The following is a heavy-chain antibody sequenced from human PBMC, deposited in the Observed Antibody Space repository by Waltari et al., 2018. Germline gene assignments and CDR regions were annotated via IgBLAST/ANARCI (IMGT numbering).Heavy chain of an antibody. CDR2: MNPNSGNT. CDR1: GYTFTSYD. CDR3: ARGSYDSSGYYYIFDY. Sequence: QVQLVQSGAEVTKPGASVKVSCKASGYTFTSYDINWVRQATGQGLEWMGWMNPNSGNTGYAQKFQGRVTMTRNTSISTAYMELSSLRSEDTAVYYCARGSYDSSGYYYIFDYWGQGTLVTVSS. J-gene: IGHJ4*02. V-gene: IGHV1-8*01. D-gene: IGHD3-22*01.